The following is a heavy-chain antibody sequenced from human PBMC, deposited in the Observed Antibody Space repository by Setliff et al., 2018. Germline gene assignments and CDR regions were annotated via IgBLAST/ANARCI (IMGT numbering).Heavy chain of an antibody. Sequence: PSETLSLTCTVSGGSIRSGNDLWSWLRQSPGKGLEWIAYISAYTGRAYYNPSLQSQAALSADTSKSQFSLRLTSVTAADTAVYYCAREVIDPVSSDAFDIWGQGRMVTVSS. CDR2: ISAYTGRA. V-gene: IGHV4-30-4*01. CDR1: GGSIRSGNDL. D-gene: IGHD4-4*01. J-gene: IGHJ3*02. CDR3: AREVIDPVSSDAFDI.